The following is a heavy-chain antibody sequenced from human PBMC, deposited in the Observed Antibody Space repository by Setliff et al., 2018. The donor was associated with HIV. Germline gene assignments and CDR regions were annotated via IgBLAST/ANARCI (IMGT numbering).Heavy chain of an antibody. CDR3: AAFPTLGIYYGMDV. J-gene: IGHJ6*02. D-gene: IGHD2-15*01. CDR2: IYHSGST. Sequence: PGGSLRLSCAASGFTFSSYWMSWVRQPPGKGLEWIGSIYHSGSTYYNPSLKSRVTISVDTSKNQFSLKLSSVTAADTAVYYCAAFPTLGIYYGMDVWGQGTTVTVSS. V-gene: IGHV4-38-2*01. CDR1: GFTFSSYW.